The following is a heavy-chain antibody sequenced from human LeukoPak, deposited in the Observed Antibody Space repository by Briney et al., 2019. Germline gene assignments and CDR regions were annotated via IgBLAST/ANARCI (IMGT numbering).Heavy chain of an antibody. D-gene: IGHD3-3*01. CDR1: GGSISSTNW. CDR2: VHLDGRT. V-gene: IGHV4-4*02. Sequence: SETLSLTCGVSGGSISSTNWWIWVRQPPGKGLEWIGEVHLDGRTNYNPSLESRLTMSVDFSENHISLKLTSVTAADTAVYYCAREGGFYRPLDYSGQGTLVTVSS. J-gene: IGHJ4*02. CDR3: AREGGFYRPLDY.